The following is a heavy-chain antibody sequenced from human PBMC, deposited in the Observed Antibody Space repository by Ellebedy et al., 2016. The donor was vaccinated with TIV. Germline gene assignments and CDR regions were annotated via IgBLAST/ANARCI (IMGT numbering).Heavy chain of an antibody. CDR2: INHSGST. CDR1: GGSFSGYY. D-gene: IGHD5-24*01. CDR3: ARKQGKWLQLTYFDY. J-gene: IGHJ4*02. V-gene: IGHV4-34*01. Sequence: SETLSLXXAVYGGSFSGYYWSWIRQPPGKGLEWIGEINHSGSTNYNPSLKSRVTISVDTSKNQFSLKLSSVTAADTAVYYCARKQGKWLQLTYFDYWGQGTLVTVSS.